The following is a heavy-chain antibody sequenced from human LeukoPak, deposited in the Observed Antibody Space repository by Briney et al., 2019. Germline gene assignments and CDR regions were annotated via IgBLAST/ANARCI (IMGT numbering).Heavy chain of an antibody. CDR2: ISYDGSNK. CDR3: ATLPLKYYDFWSGYSDY. D-gene: IGHD3-3*01. V-gene: IGHV3-30-3*01. Sequence: GRSLRLSCAASGFTFSSYAMHWVRQAPGKGLEWVAVISYDGSNKYYADSVKGRFTISRDNSKYTLYLQMNSLRAEDTAVYYCATLPLKYYDFWSGYSDYWGQGTLVTVSS. CDR1: GFTFSSYA. J-gene: IGHJ4*02.